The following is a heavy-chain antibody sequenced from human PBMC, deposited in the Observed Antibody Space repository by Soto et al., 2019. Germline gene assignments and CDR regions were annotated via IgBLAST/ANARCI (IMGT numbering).Heavy chain of an antibody. CDR2: IYYTGGSP. Sequence: PGKGLEWIGYIYYTGGSPNYNPSLKSRVTISVDTSKNQFSLKLSSVTAADTAVYYCARHNYGSGSTYFDYWGQGTLVTVSS. CDR3: ARHNYGSGSTYFDY. J-gene: IGHJ4*02. V-gene: IGHV4-61*07. D-gene: IGHD3-10*01.